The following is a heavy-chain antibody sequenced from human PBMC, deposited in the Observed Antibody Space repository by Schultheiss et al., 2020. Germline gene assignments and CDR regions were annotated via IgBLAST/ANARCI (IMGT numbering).Heavy chain of an antibody. V-gene: IGHV4-59*08. J-gene: IGHJ4*02. D-gene: IGHD1-26*01. CDR2: IYYSGST. Sequence: SETLSLTCAVYGGSFSGYYWSWIRQPPGKGLEWIGSIYYSGSTYYNPSLKSRVTISVDTSKNQFSLKMSSVTAADTAVYYCARHVGKWGFDYWGQGLLVTVSS. CDR3: ARHVGKWGFDY. CDR1: GGSFSGYY.